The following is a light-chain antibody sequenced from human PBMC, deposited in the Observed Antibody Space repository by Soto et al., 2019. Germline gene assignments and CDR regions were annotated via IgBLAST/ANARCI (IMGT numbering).Light chain of an antibody. CDR1: QSISSY. J-gene: IGKJ4*01. CDR2: AAS. Sequence: DIQMTQSPSSLSASVGDRVTITCRASQSISSYLNWYQQKPGEAPKLLIYAASSLQSGVPSRFSGSGSGTDFTLTISSLQPEDFATYYCQQSYSTPPTFGGGTKVDIK. CDR3: QQSYSTPPT. V-gene: IGKV1-39*01.